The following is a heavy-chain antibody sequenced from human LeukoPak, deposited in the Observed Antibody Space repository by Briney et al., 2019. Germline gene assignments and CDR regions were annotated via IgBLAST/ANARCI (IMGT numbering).Heavy chain of an antibody. CDR2: IRSNSDGGII. D-gene: IGHD3-22*01. J-gene: IGHJ5*02. V-gene: IGHV3-15*07. CDR3: ATDFYDST. Sequence: GGSLRLSCATSGFTFSNAWMNWVRQAPGKGLEWVGRIRSNSDGGIIDYAAPVKGRFTLSRDDSKTTLYLQMNSLQTEDTAVYYCATDFYDSTWGQGTLVTVSS. CDR1: GFTFSNAW.